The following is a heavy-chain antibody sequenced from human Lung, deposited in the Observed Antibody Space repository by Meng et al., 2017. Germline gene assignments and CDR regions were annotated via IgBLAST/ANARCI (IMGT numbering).Heavy chain of an antibody. CDR2: IWYDGSNK. CDR3: AGFYYDSSGGGY. CDR1: GFTFSSYG. Sequence: QVQLCGSGGGWVQPGRSLRLSCEASGFTFSSYGMHWVRQAPGKGLEWVAVIWYDGSNKYYADSVKGRFTISRDNSKNTLYLQMNSLRAEDTAVYYCAGFYYDSSGGGYWGQGTLVTVSS. J-gene: IGHJ4*02. V-gene: IGHV3-33*01. D-gene: IGHD3-22*01.